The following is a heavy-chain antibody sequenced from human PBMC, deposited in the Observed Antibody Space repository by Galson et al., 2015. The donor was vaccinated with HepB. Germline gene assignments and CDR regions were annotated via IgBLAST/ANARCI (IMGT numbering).Heavy chain of an antibody. CDR2: IIPILGIA. J-gene: IGHJ6*02. D-gene: IGHD3-10*01. V-gene: IGHV1-69*04. CDR1: GGTLSSYT. CDR3: ARDWKGDYYHGMDV. Sequence: SVKVSCKASGGTLSSYTISWVRQAPGQGLEWMGRIIPILGIANYAQNFQGRVTITADKSTSTAYMELSSLRSEDTAVYYCARDWKGDYYHGMDVWGQGTTVTVSS.